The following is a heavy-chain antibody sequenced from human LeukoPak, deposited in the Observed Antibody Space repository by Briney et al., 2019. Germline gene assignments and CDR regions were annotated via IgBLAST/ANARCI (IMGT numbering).Heavy chain of an antibody. J-gene: IGHJ3*02. CDR1: GDTFSNYV. V-gene: IGHV1-69*05. D-gene: IGHD3-3*01. CDR2: IIPIFGTA. CDR3: ARNRPPSLFGVVEQNAFDI. Sequence: SVKVSCKASGDTFSNYVIYWVRQAPGQGLEWMGGIIPIFGTANYAQKFQGGVTITTDESTSTAYMELSSLRSEDTAVYYCARNRPPSLFGVVEQNAFDIWGQGTMVTVSS.